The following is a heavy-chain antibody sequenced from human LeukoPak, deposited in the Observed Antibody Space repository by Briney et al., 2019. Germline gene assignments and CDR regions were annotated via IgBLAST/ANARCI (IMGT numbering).Heavy chain of an antibody. CDR2: ISAYNGNT. Sequence: ASVKVSCKASGYTFSSYGISWVQQAPGQGLEWMGWISAYNGNTNFAQEFQGRVTMTTDTSTSTASMELRSLRSDDTAVYYCARDQGIYNHRIIDSWGQGTLVTVSS. CDR3: ARDQGIYNHRIIDS. CDR1: GYTFSSYG. D-gene: IGHD5-12*01. V-gene: IGHV1-18*01. J-gene: IGHJ4*02.